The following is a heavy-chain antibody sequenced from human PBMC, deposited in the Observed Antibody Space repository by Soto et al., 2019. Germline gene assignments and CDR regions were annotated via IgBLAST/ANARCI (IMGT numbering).Heavy chain of an antibody. J-gene: IGHJ4*02. V-gene: IGHV4-4*02. Sequence: QVQLLESGPGLLKPSGTLSLPCTVSDDSMSSSNWWNWVRQPPGKGLEWIGEAHHSGRTNYNPSLKSRVTISVDRSQNHFSLQLTSVTAVDTAVYYCARSEATALDYWGQGTLVTVS. CDR1: DDSMSSSNW. CDR3: ARSEATALDY. CDR2: AHHSGRT.